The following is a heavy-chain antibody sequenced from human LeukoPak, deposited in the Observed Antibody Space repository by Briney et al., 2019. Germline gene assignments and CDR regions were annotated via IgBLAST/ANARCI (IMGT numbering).Heavy chain of an antibody. V-gene: IGHV4-59*01. D-gene: IGHD2-15*01. J-gene: IGHJ4*02. CDR1: GGSISSYS. CDR2: IYYSGST. CDR3: ARADYSPYYFDY. Sequence: SETLSLTCTVSGGSISSYSWSWIRQPPGKGLEWIGYIYYSGSTNYSPSLKSRVTISVDTSKNQFPLKLSSVTAADTAVYYCARADYSPYYFDYWGQGTLVTVSS.